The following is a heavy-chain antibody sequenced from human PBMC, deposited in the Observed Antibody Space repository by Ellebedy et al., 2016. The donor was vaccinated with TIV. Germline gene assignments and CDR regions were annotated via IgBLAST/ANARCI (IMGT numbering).Heavy chain of an antibody. J-gene: IGHJ4*02. V-gene: IGHV5-51*01. CDR1: GYSFTTYW. D-gene: IGHD4-17*01. Sequence: GESLKISCKGSGYSFTTYWIGWVRQMPGRGLEWMGIIYPGDSDTRYSPSSEGQVTISADKSISTAYLQWSSLKAPDTAMYYCARHDYGGQGGLDFWGQGTLVTVSS. CDR3: ARHDYGGQGGLDF. CDR2: IYPGDSDT.